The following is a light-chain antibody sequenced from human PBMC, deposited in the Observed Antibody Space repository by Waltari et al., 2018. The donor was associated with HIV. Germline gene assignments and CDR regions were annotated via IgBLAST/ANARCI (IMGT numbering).Light chain of an antibody. J-gene: IGLJ2*01. CDR1: VLTEHY. V-gene: IGLV3-27*01. Sequence: YELTQPSSVSVSPGQTARITCSGDVLTEHYARWFQQKAGQAPVLLIYKDTERPPGIPERFSGSTSGTTITLTIRGAQVEDEADYYCYCPPDNNLGIFGGGTRLTVL. CDR2: KDT. CDR3: YCPPDNNLGI.